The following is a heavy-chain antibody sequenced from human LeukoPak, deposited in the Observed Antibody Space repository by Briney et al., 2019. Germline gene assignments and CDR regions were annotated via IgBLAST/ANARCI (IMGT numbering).Heavy chain of an antibody. CDR2: ISSSSSTI. CDR1: GGSISSSS. V-gene: IGHV3-48*01. Sequence: ETLSLTCTVSGGSISSSSYYWGWIRQPPGKGLEWVSYISSSSSTIYYADSVKGRFTISRDNAKNSLYLQINSLRAEDTAVYYCARDQDDAFDIWGQGTMVTVSS. CDR3: ARDQDDAFDI. J-gene: IGHJ3*02.